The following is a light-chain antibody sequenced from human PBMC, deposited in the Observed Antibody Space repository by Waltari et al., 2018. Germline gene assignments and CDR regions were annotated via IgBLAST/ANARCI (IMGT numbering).Light chain of an antibody. CDR1: PGISSN. CDR2: GNS. CDR3: QQYDIWPYT. V-gene: IGKV3-15*01. Sequence: EIVMSQSPATLSMSPVETATLSCRASPGISSNLAWYQQKPGQAPRLLMYGNSTRSSGFPAGFSGSGAGTEFTLTISSLKSEDFETYYCQQYDIWPYTFGQGTKLEIK. J-gene: IGKJ2*01.